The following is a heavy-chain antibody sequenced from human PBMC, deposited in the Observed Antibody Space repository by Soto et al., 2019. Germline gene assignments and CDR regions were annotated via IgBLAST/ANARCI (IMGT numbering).Heavy chain of an antibody. V-gene: IGHV4-59*08. D-gene: IGHD5-12*01. CDR1: GGSISNYY. J-gene: IGHJ3*02. CDR3: ARHSQQVAWTFDI. Sequence: QVQLQESGPGLVKPSETLSLTCTVSGGSISNYYWSWIRQPPAKGLEWIGYIYYSGSTNYNPSLKSRVTRSVDTSKNQFSLKLSSVTAADTAVYYCARHSQQVAWTFDIWGQGTLVTVSS. CDR2: IYYSGST.